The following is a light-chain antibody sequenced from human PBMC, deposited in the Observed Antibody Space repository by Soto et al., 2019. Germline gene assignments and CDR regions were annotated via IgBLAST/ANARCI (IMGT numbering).Light chain of an antibody. CDR3: TSYTRSSTYV. J-gene: IGLJ1*01. CDR1: SSDIGAYNY. Sequence: QSALTQPASVSGSPGQSITISCTGTSSDIGAYNYVSWYQQHPGKAPKLMIYDVNNRPSGVSNRFSGSKSGNTASLTISGLQAEDEDDYFCTSYTRSSTYVFGTGTKVTVL. CDR2: DVN. V-gene: IGLV2-14*03.